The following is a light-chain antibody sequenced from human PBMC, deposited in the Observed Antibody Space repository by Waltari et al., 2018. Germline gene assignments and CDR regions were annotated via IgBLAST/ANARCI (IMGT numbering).Light chain of an antibody. V-gene: IGLV5-39*01. J-gene: IGLJ3*02. CDR2: FYTDSDK. CDR3: VIWHNNDWV. CDR1: SGVSVGSYR. Sequence: QPVLTQPTSLSASPGASARLTCTLRSGVSVGSYRIFWYHQKPGSPPRYLLNFYTDSDKHQGSGVPSRFSGSKDASANGGILLISGLHSEDEADYYCVIWHNNDWVFGGGTRLTVL.